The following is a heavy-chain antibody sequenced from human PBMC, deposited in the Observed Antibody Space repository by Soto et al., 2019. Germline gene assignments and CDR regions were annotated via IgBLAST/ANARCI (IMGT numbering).Heavy chain of an antibody. CDR2: INPNSGGT. CDR1: GYIFTGYY. D-gene: IGHD7-27*01. CDR3: ARAGGAGDRCFDS. J-gene: IGHJ4*02. V-gene: IGHV1-2*02. Sequence: QVRLVQSGAEVKQPGASVKVSCKASGYIFTGYYLHWVRQAPGQGLEWMGWINPNSGGTKYEQTFQGRVTMTRDTSIRTAYMELSSLRYDDTAMYYCARAGGAGDRCFDSWGQGPLFTVSS.